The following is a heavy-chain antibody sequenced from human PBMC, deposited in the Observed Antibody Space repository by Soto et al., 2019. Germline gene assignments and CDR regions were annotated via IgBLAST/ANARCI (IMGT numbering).Heavy chain of an antibody. V-gene: IGHV1-46*03. Sequence: GASVKVSCKAIGYSFTSHYMHWVRQAPGQGLEWMGTIYPGGVNIGYEQKFKGRVTMTKDTSTSTVYMELNSLTSEDTAVYYCARDQSWHDLVWWFXPWGQGTLVTVSS. J-gene: IGHJ5*02. CDR3: ARDQSWHDLVWWFXP. D-gene: IGHD1-1*01. CDR2: IYPGGVNI. CDR1: GYSFTSHY.